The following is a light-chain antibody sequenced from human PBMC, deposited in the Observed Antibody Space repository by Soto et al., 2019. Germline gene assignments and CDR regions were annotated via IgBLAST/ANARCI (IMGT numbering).Light chain of an antibody. CDR1: QSVSSN. CDR2: GAS. V-gene: IGKV3-15*01. CDR3: QQYHSSPWT. Sequence: EIVMTQSPATLSVSPGERVTLSCRASQSVSSNLAWYQQKPGQAPRLLIYGASTRATGIPARFSGSGSGTDFTLTISRVEPVDFAVYSCQQYHSSPWTFGQGTKVDIK. J-gene: IGKJ1*01.